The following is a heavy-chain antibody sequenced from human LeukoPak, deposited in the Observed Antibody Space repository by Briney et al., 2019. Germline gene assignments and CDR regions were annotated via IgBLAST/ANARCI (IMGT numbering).Heavy chain of an antibody. CDR2: IKQDGSEK. CDR1: GFTFSNYW. CDR3: AKGGGYEAQYYYYYLDV. J-gene: IGHJ6*03. Sequence: TGGSLRLSCAASGFTFSNYWMSWVRQAPGKGLEWVANIKQDGSEKYYVDSVKGRFTISRDNAKNSLYLQMNSLRAEDTAVYYCAKGGGYEAQYYYYYLDVWGKGTTVTISS. D-gene: IGHD5-12*01. V-gene: IGHV3-7*01.